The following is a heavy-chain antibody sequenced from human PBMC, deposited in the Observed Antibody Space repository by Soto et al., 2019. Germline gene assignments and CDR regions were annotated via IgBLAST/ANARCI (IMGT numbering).Heavy chain of an antibody. CDR3: ARGGVYCYCTPLDY. V-gene: IGHV3-53*01. CDR1: GFTVSNNY. CDR2: LYSDYTS. Sequence: EVQLVESGGGLIQPGGSLRLSCAASGFTVSNNYMSWVCQAPGKGLEWVSVLYSDYTSFYEDSVKGRFTISRDSSKNKLYVGMNSLRADDTGVYYCARGGVYCYCTPLDYWGQGTLVTVSS. J-gene: IGHJ4*02. D-gene: IGHD2-21*02.